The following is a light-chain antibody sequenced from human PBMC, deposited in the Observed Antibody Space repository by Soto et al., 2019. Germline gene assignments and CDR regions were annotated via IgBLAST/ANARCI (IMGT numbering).Light chain of an antibody. CDR2: GNS. CDR3: QSYDSSLSGYV. Sequence: QSVLTQPPSVSGAAGRRVTISCTGGSSNIGANYDVHWYQQLPETAPKLLIYGNSNRASGVPDRFSGSKSGTSASLAITGLQAEDEAHYYCQSYDSSLSGYVFGTGTKLTVL. J-gene: IGLJ1*01. V-gene: IGLV1-40*01. CDR1: SSNIGANYD.